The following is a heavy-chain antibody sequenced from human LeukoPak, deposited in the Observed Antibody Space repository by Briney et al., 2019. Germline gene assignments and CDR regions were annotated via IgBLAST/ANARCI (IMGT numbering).Heavy chain of an antibody. CDR1: GFTFSSYA. CDR2: ISYDGSNK. J-gene: IGHJ4*02. V-gene: IGHV3-30-3*01. D-gene: IGHD3-10*01. CDR3: ARYYGSGSYTSGYYFDY. Sequence: GGSLRLSCAASGFTFSSYAMHWVRQAPGKGLEWVAVISYDGSNKYYADSVKGRFTISRDNSKNTLYLKMNSLRAEDTAVYYCARYYGSGSYTSGYYFDYWGQGTLVTVSS.